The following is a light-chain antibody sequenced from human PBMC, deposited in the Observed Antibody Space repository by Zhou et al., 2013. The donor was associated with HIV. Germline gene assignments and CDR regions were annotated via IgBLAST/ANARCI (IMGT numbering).Light chain of an antibody. CDR3: QQYISYPRT. CDR1: QTIITW. V-gene: IGKV1-5*03. J-gene: IGKJ1*01. CDR2: KAS. Sequence: ILLTQSPSTLSASVGDRVTITCRATQTIITWLAWYQQKPGKAPNLLIYKASNLESGVPSRFSGSGSGTEFTLTITSLQPDDFATYYCQQYISYPRTFGQGTKVEIK.